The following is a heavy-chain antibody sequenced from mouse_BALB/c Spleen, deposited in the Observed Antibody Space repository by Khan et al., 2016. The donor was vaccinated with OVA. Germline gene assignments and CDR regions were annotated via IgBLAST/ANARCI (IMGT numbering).Heavy chain of an antibody. CDR3: ARIKKIVATYFAY. CDR2: TNPTNGRT. J-gene: IGHJ2*01. V-gene: IGHV1S81*02. D-gene: IGHD1-1*01. Sequence: QVQLQQPGAELVKAWASVKMSCKASGYTFTSYWMHWVKQRLGQGLEWFAETNPTNGRTYYNEKFKSKATLTVDKSSSTAYMLLSGPTFEDSAVYYCARIKKIVATYFAYWGQGTTLTVSS. CDR1: GYTFTSYW.